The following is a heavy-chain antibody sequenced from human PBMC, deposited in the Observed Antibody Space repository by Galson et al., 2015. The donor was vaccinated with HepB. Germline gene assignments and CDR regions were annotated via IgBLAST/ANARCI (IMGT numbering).Heavy chain of an antibody. CDR2: ISSSSNTI. CDR1: GFSFSSYS. V-gene: IGHV3-48*01. J-gene: IGHJ4*02. D-gene: IGHD6-19*01. CDR3: ARDKIAVRFDY. Sequence: SLRLSCAASGFSFSSYSMNWVRQAPGKGLEWFSYISSSSNTIYYADSVKGRFTISRDNAKNSLYLQMDSLRAEDAAVYYCARDKIAVRFDYWGQGILVTVSS.